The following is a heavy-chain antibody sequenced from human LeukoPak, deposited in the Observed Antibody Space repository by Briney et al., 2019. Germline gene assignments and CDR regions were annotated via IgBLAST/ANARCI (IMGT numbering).Heavy chain of an antibody. Sequence: GGSLRLSCAASGFTFSDHYMDWVRQAPGKGLEWVGRTRNKANSYTTEYAASVKGRFTISRDDSKNSLYLQMNSLKTEDTAVHYCAREAVAGFNWFDPWGQGTLVTVSS. J-gene: IGHJ5*02. D-gene: IGHD6-19*01. CDR2: TRNKANSYTT. CDR1: GFTFSDHY. CDR3: AREAVAGFNWFDP. V-gene: IGHV3-72*01.